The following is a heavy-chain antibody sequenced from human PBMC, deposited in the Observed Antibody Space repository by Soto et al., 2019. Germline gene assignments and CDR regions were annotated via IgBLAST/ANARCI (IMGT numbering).Heavy chain of an antibody. CDR3: AIVWYIANDYFYHFGLDV. CDR2: TFHSGTS. J-gene: IGHJ6*02. CDR1: GGSISGGPNY. D-gene: IGHD1-1*01. V-gene: IGHV4-30-4*08. Sequence: SETLSLTCNVSGGSISGGPNYWSWIRQPAGKGLEWIGCTFHSGTSVYNPYLKNRLSRSLDTSRNQFSLKMCSVTAAVTAVYFCAIVWYIANDYFYHFGLDVWGQGTMVTVSS.